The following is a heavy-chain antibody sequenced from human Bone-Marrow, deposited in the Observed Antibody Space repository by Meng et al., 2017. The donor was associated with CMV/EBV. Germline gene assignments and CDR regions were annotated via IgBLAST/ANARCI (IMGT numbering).Heavy chain of an antibody. Sequence: GESLKISCEASGFSFRSYGLHWLRQAPGKGLEWVAFIRSDGIDKFYADSVKGRFSISRDDSQSTMYLQMNSLRAEDTALNYCAKEEDSRSPAFDDWGQGTLVTVSS. J-gene: IGHJ4*02. CDR2: IRSDGIDK. CDR1: GFSFRSYG. V-gene: IGHV3-30*02. CDR3: AKEEDSRSPAFDD. D-gene: IGHD3-22*01.